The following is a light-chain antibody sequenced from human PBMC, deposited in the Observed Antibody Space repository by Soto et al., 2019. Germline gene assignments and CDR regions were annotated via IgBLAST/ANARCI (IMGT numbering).Light chain of an antibody. J-gene: IGKJ1*01. V-gene: IGKV3-20*01. CDR3: QQYGSSPT. CDR2: GAS. Sequence: EVVLTQSPVTLSLSPGDRAALSCRASQSVSTAVAWYQQKPGQAPRLLIYGASSRATGIPDRFSGSGSGTDFTLTISRLEPEDFAVYYCQQYGSSPTFGQGTKVEIK. CDR1: QSVSTAV.